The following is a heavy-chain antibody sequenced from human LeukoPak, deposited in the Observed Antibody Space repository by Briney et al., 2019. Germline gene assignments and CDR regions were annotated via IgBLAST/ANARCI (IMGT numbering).Heavy chain of an antibody. J-gene: IGHJ4*02. CDR1: GYTFTGYY. CDR2: INPNSGGT. V-gene: IGHV1-2*06. Sequence: ASVKVSCKASGYTFTGYYMHWVRQAPGQGLEWMGRINPNSGGTNYAQKFQGRVTMTRDTSISTAYMELSRLRPDDTAVYYCARDLGQQLVRRVLGDYWGQGTLVTVSS. D-gene: IGHD6-13*01. CDR3: ARDLGQQLVRRVLGDY.